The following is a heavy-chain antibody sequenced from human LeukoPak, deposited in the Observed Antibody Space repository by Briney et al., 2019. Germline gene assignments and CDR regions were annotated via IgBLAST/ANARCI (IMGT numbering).Heavy chain of an antibody. CDR3: ARGVGTMVRGVRDYFDY. V-gene: IGHV4-39*01. CDR1: GGSISSSSYF. J-gene: IGHJ4*02. D-gene: IGHD3-10*01. CDR2: IYYSGST. Sequence: SETLSLTCTVSGGSISSSSYFWGWIRQPPGKGLEWIGSIYYSGSTYYNPSLKSRVTISVDTSKHQFSLKLSSVTAADTAVYYCARGVGTMVRGVRDYFDYWGQGTLVTVSS.